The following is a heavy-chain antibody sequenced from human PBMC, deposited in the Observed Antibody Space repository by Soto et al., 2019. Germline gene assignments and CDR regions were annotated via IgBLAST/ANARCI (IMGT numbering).Heavy chain of an antibody. V-gene: IGHV4-39*01. Sequence: QLQLQESGPGLVKPSETLSLTCTVSGGSIRDDTYYWGWIRQPPGKGLEWIGSIYYSGTSSYNPSLKSGVTMSVDTSKKQLSLRLSSVTAADTAVYFCARLHGYSHNCVPLDPWGQGTLVIVSS. CDR3: ARLHGYSHNCVPLDP. CDR1: GGSIRDDTYY. D-gene: IGHD5-12*01. J-gene: IGHJ5*02. CDR2: IYYSGTS.